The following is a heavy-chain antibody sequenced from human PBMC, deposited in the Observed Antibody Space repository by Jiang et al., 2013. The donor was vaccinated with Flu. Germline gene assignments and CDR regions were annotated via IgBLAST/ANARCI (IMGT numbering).Heavy chain of an antibody. CDR3: ARLDIVVVPAASYYYYYGMDV. CDR2: YYRSKWYN. V-gene: IGHV6-1*01. Sequence: YYRSKWYNDYAVSVKSRITINPDTSKNQFSLQLNSVTPEDTAVYYCARLDIVVVPAASYYYYYGMDVWGQGTTVTVSS. J-gene: IGHJ6*02. D-gene: IGHD2-2*01.